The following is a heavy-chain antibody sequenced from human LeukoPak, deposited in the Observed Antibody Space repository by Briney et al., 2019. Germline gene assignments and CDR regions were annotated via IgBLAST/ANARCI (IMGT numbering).Heavy chain of an antibody. CDR3: TSPSWGQLDNWFDP. V-gene: IGHV3-48*04. J-gene: IGHJ5*02. CDR1: GFTFSSYS. CDR2: ISSSSSTI. Sequence: PGGSLRLSCAASGFTFSSYSMNWVRQAPGKGLEWVSYISSSSSTIYYADSVKGRFTISRDNAKNSLYLQMNSLRAEDTAVYYCTSPSWGQLDNWFDPWGQGTLVTVSS. D-gene: IGHD6-13*01.